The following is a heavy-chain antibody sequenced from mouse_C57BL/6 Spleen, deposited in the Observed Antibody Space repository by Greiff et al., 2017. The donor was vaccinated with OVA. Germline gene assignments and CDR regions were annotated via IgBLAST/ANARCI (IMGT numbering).Heavy chain of an antibody. J-gene: IGHJ2*01. Sequence: QVQLQQPGAELVLPGASVKLSCKASGYTFTSYWMHWVKQRPGQGLEWIGEIDPSESYTNYNQKFKGKSTLTVDKSSSTAYMQLSSLTSEDSAVYYCARNYYGSSYFDYWGQGTTLTVSS. CDR3: ARNYYGSSYFDY. D-gene: IGHD1-1*01. CDR1: GYTFTSYW. CDR2: IDPSESYT. V-gene: IGHV1-69*01.